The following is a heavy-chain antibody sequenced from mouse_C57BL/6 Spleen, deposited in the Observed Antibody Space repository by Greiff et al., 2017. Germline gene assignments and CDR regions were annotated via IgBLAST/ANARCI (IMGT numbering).Heavy chain of an antibody. V-gene: IGHV1-64*01. D-gene: IGHD1-1*01. J-gene: IGHJ1*03. CDR2: IHPNSGST. CDR3: ASHITTVRYFDV. Sequence: QVQLQQPGAELVKPGASVKLSCKASGYTFTSYWMHWVKQRPGQGLEWIGMIHPNSGSTNYNEKFKSKATLTEDTSSSTAYMQLSSLTSEDSAVYYCASHITTVRYFDVWGTGTTVTVSS. CDR1: GYTFTSYW.